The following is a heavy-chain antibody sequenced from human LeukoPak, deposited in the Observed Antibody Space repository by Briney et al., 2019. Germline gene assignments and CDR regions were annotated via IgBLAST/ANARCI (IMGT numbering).Heavy chain of an antibody. CDR1: GFTFNKYG. J-gene: IGHJ3*02. CDR2: IGGSDGRT. Sequence: PGGSLRLSCAASGFTFNKYGMIWVRQAPGKGLEWVSSIGGSDGRTYYADSVKGRFTVSRDNTKNTLYLQLDSLRVEDTAVYYCARKMKTGDRVGTFDIWGQGTMVTVSS. V-gene: IGHV3-23*01. CDR3: ARKMKTGDRVGTFDI. D-gene: IGHD1-1*01.